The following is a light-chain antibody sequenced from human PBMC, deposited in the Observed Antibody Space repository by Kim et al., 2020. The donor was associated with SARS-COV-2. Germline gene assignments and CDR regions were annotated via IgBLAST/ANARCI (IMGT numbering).Light chain of an antibody. CDR1: SSNIGNNA. Sequence: RQMVTISCSGSSSNIGNNAVNWYQQLPGKAPKLLIYYDDLLPSGVSDRFSGSKSGTSASLAISGLQSEDEADYYCAAWDDRLNVVVFGGGTKLTVL. CDR2: YDD. J-gene: IGLJ2*01. V-gene: IGLV1-36*01. CDR3: AAWDDRLNVVV.